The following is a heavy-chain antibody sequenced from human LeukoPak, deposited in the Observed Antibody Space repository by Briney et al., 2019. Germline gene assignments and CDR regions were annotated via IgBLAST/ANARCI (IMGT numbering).Heavy chain of an antibody. CDR2: IYHSGST. CDR3: ARQGRSDYFDY. J-gene: IGHJ4*02. V-gene: IGHV4-38-2*02. Sequence: PSETLSLTCTVSGYSISSGYYWGWIRQPPGKGLGWFRSIYHSGSTYYNTSLKSRVTISVDTSKNQFALKLSSVNAADTAVYYCARQGRSDYFDYWGQGTLVTVSS. CDR1: GYSISSGYY. D-gene: IGHD2-15*01.